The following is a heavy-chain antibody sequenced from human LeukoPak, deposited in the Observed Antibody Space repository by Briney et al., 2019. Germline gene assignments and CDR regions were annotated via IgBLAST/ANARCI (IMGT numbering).Heavy chain of an antibody. J-gene: IGHJ4*02. V-gene: IGHV4-4*07. CDR2: IYTNGRT. Sequence: SETLSLTCSISGGSIRYYYWSWIRQPAGKGLDWLGRIYTNGRTDYNPSLNSRVTMSIDTSNNQFSLKLSSVTAADTAVYYCARDSRGGGPDFDYWGQGVLVTASS. CDR1: GGSIRYYY. CDR3: ARDSRGGGPDFDY. D-gene: IGHD2-15*01.